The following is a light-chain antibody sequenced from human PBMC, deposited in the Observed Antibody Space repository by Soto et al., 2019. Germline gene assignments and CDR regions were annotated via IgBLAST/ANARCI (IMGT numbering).Light chain of an antibody. CDR3: QQYGSSPWT. J-gene: IGKJ1*01. CDR1: QTIRSNY. CDR2: GAS. V-gene: IGKV3-20*01. Sequence: ETVLTQSPGTLSLSPGERATLSCRASQTIRSNYLAWYRQTPGQAPRLLIYGASNRATGIADRFGGSGSGTDFTLIISRLEPEDFALYYWQQYGSSPWTFGQGTEVEIK.